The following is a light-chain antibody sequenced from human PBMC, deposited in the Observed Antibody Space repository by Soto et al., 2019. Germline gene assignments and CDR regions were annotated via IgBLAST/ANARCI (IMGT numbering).Light chain of an antibody. CDR2: GAS. CDR1: QTVRGN. J-gene: IGKJ4*01. CDR3: QQYNDWPLT. V-gene: IGKV3-15*01. Sequence: EIVMTQSPATLSVSPGESATLSCRASQTVRGNLAWYQQKPGQAPRLLLYGASTRATSIPARFSGSGSGTDFTLTLSSLQSEDSAVYYCQQYNDWPLTFGGGTTVEI.